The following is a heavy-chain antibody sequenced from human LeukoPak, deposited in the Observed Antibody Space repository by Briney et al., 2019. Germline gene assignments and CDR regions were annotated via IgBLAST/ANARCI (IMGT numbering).Heavy chain of an antibody. V-gene: IGHV3-21*01. D-gene: IGHD3-10*02. CDR1: GFTFSSYS. Sequence: RGSLRLSCAASGFTFSSYSMNWVRQAPGKGLEWVSSISSSSSYIYYADSVKGRFTISRDNAKNSLYLQMNSLRAEDTAVYYCAELGITMIGGVWGKGTTVTISS. CDR2: ISSSSSYI. J-gene: IGHJ6*04. CDR3: AELGITMIGGV.